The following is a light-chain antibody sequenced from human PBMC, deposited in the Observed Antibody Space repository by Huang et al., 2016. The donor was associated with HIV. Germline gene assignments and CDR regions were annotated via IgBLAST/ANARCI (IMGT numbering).Light chain of an antibody. Sequence: EIVMTQSPATLSVSPGESAPLSGRASQKVSSNFGWYHQKPGQAPRLLIYSASTRATGIPTRFSGSGSGTEFTLTISSLQSEDFAVYHCQQYNSWPGTFGQGTKVEIK. CDR1: QKVSSN. V-gene: IGKV3-15*01. CDR3: QQYNSWPGT. J-gene: IGKJ1*01. CDR2: SAS.